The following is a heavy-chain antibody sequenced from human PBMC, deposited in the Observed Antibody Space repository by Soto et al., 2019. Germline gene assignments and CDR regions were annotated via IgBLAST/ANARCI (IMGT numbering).Heavy chain of an antibody. CDR3: ARHVIYYYDSSGYYGAPYFDY. V-gene: IGHV4-39*01. J-gene: IGHJ4*02. CDR2: IYYSGST. CDR1: GGSISSSSYY. D-gene: IGHD3-22*01. Sequence: SETLSLTCTVSGGSISSSSYYWGWIRQPPGKGLEWIGSIYYSGSTYYNPSLKSRVTISVDTSKNQFSLKLSSVTAADTAVYYCARHVIYYYDSSGYYGAPYFDYWGQGTLVTVSS.